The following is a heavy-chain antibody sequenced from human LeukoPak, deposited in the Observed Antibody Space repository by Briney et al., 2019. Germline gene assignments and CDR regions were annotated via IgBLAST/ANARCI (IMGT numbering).Heavy chain of an antibody. V-gene: IGHV1-18*01. Sequence: ASVNVSFKASGYTFTSYGFSWVRQAPGQGLEWMGWISTYNGNTNYAQNLQGRVTMTTDTSTSTAYMELRSLRSDDTAVYYCARDLAGGFAYWGQGTLVTVSS. CDR1: GYTFTSYG. D-gene: IGHD6-13*01. CDR2: ISTYNGNT. J-gene: IGHJ4*02. CDR3: ARDLAGGFAY.